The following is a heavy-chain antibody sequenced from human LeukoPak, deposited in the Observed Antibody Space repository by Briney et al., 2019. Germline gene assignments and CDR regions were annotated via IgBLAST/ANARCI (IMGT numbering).Heavy chain of an antibody. CDR1: GFTFSSYG. D-gene: IGHD6-13*01. CDR2: IWYDGSNK. V-gene: IGHV3-33*01. Sequence: QPGRSLRLSCAASGFTFSSYGMHWVRQAPGKGLEWVAVIWYDGSNKYYADSVKGRFTISRDNSKNTLYLQMNSLRAEDTAVYYCARDGYSSSWYLFGQPGDYFDYWGQGTLVTVSS. J-gene: IGHJ4*02. CDR3: ARDGYSSSWYLFGQPGDYFDY.